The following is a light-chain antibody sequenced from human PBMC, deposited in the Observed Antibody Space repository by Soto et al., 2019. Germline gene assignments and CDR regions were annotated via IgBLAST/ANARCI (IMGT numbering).Light chain of an antibody. V-gene: IGLV2-14*02. CDR1: SSDIGTYNL. J-gene: IGLJ1*01. CDR2: EVT. Sequence: QSALTQPASVSGSPGQSITISCTGFSSDIGTYNLVSWYQQHPGKAPKLMIYEVTKRPSGVSNRFSGSKSGYTASLTVSGLQGEDEADYYCVSYTSSTTYVFGTGTKLTVL. CDR3: VSYTSSTTYV.